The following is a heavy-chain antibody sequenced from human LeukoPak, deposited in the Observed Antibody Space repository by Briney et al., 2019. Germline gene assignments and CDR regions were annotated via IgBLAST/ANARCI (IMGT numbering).Heavy chain of an antibody. V-gene: IGHV4-59*01. D-gene: IGHD4-23*01. Sequence: TSETLSLTCAVYGGSFSGYYWSWIRQPPGKGLEWIGYIYYSGSTNYNPSLKSRVTISVDTSKNQFSLKLSSVTAADTAVYYCARVPSPYGGNFLFDYWGQGTLVTVSS. CDR2: IYYSGST. J-gene: IGHJ4*02. CDR1: GGSFSGYY. CDR3: ARVPSPYGGNFLFDY.